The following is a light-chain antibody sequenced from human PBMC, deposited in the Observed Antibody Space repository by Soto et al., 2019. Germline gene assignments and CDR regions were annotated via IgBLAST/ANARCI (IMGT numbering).Light chain of an antibody. CDR1: QSIGGW. V-gene: IGKV1-5*01. CDR3: QQYNSYSPYT. J-gene: IGKJ2*01. Sequence: DILMTQSPSTLSASVGDRVTITCRASQSIGGWLAWYQQKPGKAPKLLIYDASGLESGVPSRFSGSGSGTEFTLTISSLQPEDFATYYCQQYNSYSPYTFGQGTNLEIK. CDR2: DAS.